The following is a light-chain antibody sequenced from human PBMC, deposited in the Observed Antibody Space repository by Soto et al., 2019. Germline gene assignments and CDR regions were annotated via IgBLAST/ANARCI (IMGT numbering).Light chain of an antibody. CDR3: QQYNTWPLT. CDR1: QSVSSSY. Sequence: EIVLTQSPGTLSLSPGERATLSCRASQSVSSSYLAWYQQKPGQAPRLLIYGASSRATGIPDRFSGSGSETDFTLTISSLQSEDFAVYYCQQYNTWPLTFGAGTKVDIK. V-gene: IGKV3-20*01. J-gene: IGKJ4*01. CDR2: GAS.